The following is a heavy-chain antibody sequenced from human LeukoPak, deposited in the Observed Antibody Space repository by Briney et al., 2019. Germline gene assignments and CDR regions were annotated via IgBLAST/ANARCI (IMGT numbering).Heavy chain of an antibody. V-gene: IGHV3-23*01. D-gene: IGHD3-10*01. CDR3: AKEMVELLWFGELLDYYGMDV. J-gene: IGHJ6*02. CDR1: GFTFSSYA. CDR2: ISGSGGST. Sequence: AGGSLRLSCAASGFTFSSYAMSWVRQAPGKGLEWVSAISGSGGSTYYADSVKGRFTISRDNSKNTLYLQMNSLRAEDTAVYYCAKEMVELLWFGELLDYYGMDVWGQGTTVTVSS.